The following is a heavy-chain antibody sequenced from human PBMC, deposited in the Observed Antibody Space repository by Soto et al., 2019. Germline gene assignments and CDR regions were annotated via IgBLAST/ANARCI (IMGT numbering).Heavy chain of an antibody. CDR2: ISGSGGST. Sequence: GGSLRLSCAASGFTFSSYAMSWVRQAPGKGLEWVSAISGSGGSTYYADSVKGRFTISRDNSKNTLYLQMNSLRAEDTAVYYCAPAPPRITIFGVAADYWGQGTQVTVSS. D-gene: IGHD3-3*01. J-gene: IGHJ4*02. CDR3: APAPPRITIFGVAADY. V-gene: IGHV3-23*01. CDR1: GFTFSSYA.